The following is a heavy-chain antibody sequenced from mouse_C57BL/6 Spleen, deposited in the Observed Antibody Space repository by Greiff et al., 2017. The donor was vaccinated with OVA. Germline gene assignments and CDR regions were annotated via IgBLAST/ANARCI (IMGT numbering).Heavy chain of an antibody. CDR3: ARGPLRGFAY. CDR2: ISYDGSN. V-gene: IGHV3-6*01. J-gene: IGHJ3*01. D-gene: IGHD1-1*01. CDR1: GYSITSGYY. Sequence: EVQLQQSGPGLVKPSQSLSLTCSVTGYSITSGYYWNWIRQFPGNKLEWMGYISYDGSNNYNPSLKNRISITRDTSKNQFFLKLNSVTTEDTATYYCARGPLRGFAYWGQGTLVTVSA.